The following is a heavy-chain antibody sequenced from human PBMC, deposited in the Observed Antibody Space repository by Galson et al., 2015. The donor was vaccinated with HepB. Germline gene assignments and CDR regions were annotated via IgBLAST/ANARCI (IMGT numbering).Heavy chain of an antibody. J-gene: IGHJ6*03. Sequence: SLRLSCAASGFTFSSYGMHWVRQAPGKGLEWVAVIWNDGGNKYYVDSVKGRFTISRDNSKNTLYLQMNSLTAEDTAVYCCARETGGCIRTTCYYYMDVWGKGTTVTVSS. D-gene: IGHD2-2*01. CDR3: ARETGGCIRTTCYYYMDV. CDR1: GFTFSSYG. V-gene: IGHV3-33*01. CDR2: IWNDGGNK.